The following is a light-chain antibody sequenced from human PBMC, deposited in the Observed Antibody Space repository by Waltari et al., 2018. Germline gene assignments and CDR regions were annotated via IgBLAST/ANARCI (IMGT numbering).Light chain of an antibody. Sequence: DIVMTQSPDSLAVSLGERATINCKSSQIVLYSSNNKTYLAWYQHKPGQPPKLLIYWASTRESGVPDRFSGSGSGTDFTLTISSLQAEDVAVYYCQQYYSTPRTFGQGTKVEIK. J-gene: IGKJ1*01. V-gene: IGKV4-1*01. CDR2: WAS. CDR1: QIVLYSSNNKTY. CDR3: QQYYSTPRT.